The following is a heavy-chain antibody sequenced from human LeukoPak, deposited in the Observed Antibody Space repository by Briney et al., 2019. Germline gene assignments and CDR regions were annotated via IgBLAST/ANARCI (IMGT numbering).Heavy chain of an antibody. D-gene: IGHD6-19*01. J-gene: IGHJ4*02. Sequence: GGSLRLSCAASGFTFSSYAMTWVRQAPGKGLEWVSSVSGSGGSTYNADSVKGRFTIFRDNSKNTLYLHMNSLRAEDTAVYYCAKAYSDSTGWSYYWGQGTLVTVSS. CDR2: VSGSGGST. CDR1: GFTFSSYA. V-gene: IGHV3-23*01. CDR3: AKAYSDSTGWSYY.